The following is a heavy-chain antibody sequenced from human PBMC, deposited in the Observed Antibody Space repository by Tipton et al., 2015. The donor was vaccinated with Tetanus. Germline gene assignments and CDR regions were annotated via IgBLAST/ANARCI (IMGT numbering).Heavy chain of an antibody. CDR2: ISPFNENV. CDR1: GYTFTHYG. Sequence: QLVQSGAEVKKPGASVKVSCKASGYTFTHYGVNWVRQAPGQGLEWMGRISPFNENVNYAEKFQGRLTMTTDRSTATVYMDLRSLRSGDTAVYYCARGRGLGPHEYFEHWGQGTLVTVSS. CDR3: ARGRGLGPHEYFEH. V-gene: IGHV1-18*01. J-gene: IGHJ5*02. D-gene: IGHD3/OR15-3a*01.